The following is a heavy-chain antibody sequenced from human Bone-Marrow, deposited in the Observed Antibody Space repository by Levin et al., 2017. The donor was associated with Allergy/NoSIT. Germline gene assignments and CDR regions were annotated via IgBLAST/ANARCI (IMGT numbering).Heavy chain of an antibody. CDR1: GFTVGTSY. Sequence: GESLKISCAASGFTVGTSYMSWVRQAPGQGLEWVSVIYSGGSTYYADSVKGRFTISRDFSKNTLYLQMNSLRAEDTAVYYCARSYSGYDTYYYYMDVWGKGTTVTVSS. CDR2: IYSGGST. D-gene: IGHD5-12*01. J-gene: IGHJ6*03. V-gene: IGHV3-66*01. CDR3: ARSYSGYDTYYYYMDV.